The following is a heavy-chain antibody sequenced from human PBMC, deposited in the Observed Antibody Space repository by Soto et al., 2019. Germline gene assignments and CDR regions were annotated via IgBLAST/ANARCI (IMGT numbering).Heavy chain of an antibody. CDR2: ISAYNGNT. V-gene: IGHV1-18*04. CDR1: GYTFTSYC. CDR3: ARGRDGYNISPYYIDY. Sequence: GASVKVSCNASGYTFTSYCISWVRQAPGQGLEWMGWISAYNGNTNYAQKPQGRVTMTTDTSTSTAYMELRSLRSDDPAVYYCARGRDGYNISPYYIDYWGQGTLVTVSS. D-gene: IGHD3-9*01. J-gene: IGHJ4*02.